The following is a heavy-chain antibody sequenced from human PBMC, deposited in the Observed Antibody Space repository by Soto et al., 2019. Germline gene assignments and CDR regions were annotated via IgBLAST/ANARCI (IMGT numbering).Heavy chain of an antibody. V-gene: IGHV5-10-1*01. CDR1: GYSFTNYW. CDR3: ARGNYSAMDV. Sequence: GESLKISCKGSGYSFTNYWINWVRQMPGKGLEWMGRIDPSDSYTNCSPSFQGHVTISTDKSISTAYLQWSSLKASDTAMYYCARGNYSAMDVWGQGTTVTVSS. J-gene: IGHJ6*02. CDR2: IDPSDSYT.